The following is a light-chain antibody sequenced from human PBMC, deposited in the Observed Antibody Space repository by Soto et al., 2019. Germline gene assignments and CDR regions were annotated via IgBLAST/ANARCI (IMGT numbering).Light chain of an antibody. J-gene: IGKJ1*01. V-gene: IGKV3-15*01. CDR3: QQYNVWPGWT. CDR1: QNIRSH. Sequence: EIVMTQSPANLSVSPGESATLSCRASQNIRSHLAWYQLRPGQAPRLLIYASSTRATGIPARFSGSGSGTEFSLTISSLQSEDFALYFCQQYNVWPGWTFGQGTKVGVK. CDR2: ASS.